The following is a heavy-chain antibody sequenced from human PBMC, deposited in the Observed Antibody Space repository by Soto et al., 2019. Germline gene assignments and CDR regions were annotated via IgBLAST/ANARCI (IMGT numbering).Heavy chain of an antibody. V-gene: IGHV4-59*01. J-gene: IGHJ3*01. Sequence: QVQLQESGPGLVKPSETLSLTCAVSGGSISTYFWNWLRQPPGKGLEWIAYISDSGRILYNPSLKSRVTPSLDSSKNQFSLRLSSVTAADTAVYYCARGRMAADATEVAFDFWGQGTMVTVSS. CDR1: GGSISTYF. CDR3: ARGRMAADATEVAFDF. CDR2: ISDSGRI. D-gene: IGHD6-13*01.